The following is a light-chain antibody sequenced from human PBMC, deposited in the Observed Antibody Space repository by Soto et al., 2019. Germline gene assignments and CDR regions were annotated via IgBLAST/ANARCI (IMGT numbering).Light chain of an antibody. CDR3: QQTYSTPYT. CDR2: TSG. V-gene: IGKV1-39*01. J-gene: IGKJ2*01. Sequence: IHMTQSPSSLSASVGDRITVTCRASQRITTYVNWYQLKPGEAPKLLISTSGTLLRGVPSRFSGSGSGTDFTLTITRLQPADFATYFSQQTYSTPYTFGQGTKLEIK. CDR1: QRITTY.